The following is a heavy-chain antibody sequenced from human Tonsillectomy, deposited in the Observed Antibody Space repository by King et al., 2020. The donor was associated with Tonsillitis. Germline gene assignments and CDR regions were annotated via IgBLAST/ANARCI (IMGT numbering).Heavy chain of an antibody. CDR3: AKDGYDSSGYYLGDY. Sequence: VQLVESGGGVVQPGRSLRLSCAASGFTFSSSGMHWVRQAPGKGLEWVAVISYDGSTKYYADSLKGRLTISRDNSKNTLYLQMNSLRTEDTAVYYCAKDGYDSSGYYLGDYWGQGTLVTVSS. D-gene: IGHD3-22*01. J-gene: IGHJ4*02. CDR2: ISYDGSTK. V-gene: IGHV3-30*18. CDR1: GFTFSSSG.